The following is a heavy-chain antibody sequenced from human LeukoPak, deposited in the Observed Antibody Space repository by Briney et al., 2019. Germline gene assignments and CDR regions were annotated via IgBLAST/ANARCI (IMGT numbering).Heavy chain of an antibody. Sequence: SQTLSLTCAISGDSVSSNSATWNWIRQSPSRGLEWLGRKYYRSKWYNDYALSVKSRITINPDTSRTRFSLQLNSVTPEDTAVYYCARDPYSSGWLDYWGQGSLVTVSS. CDR2: KYYRSKWYN. CDR3: ARDPYSSGWLDY. D-gene: IGHD6-19*01. J-gene: IGHJ4*02. CDR1: GDSVSSNSAT. V-gene: IGHV6-1*01.